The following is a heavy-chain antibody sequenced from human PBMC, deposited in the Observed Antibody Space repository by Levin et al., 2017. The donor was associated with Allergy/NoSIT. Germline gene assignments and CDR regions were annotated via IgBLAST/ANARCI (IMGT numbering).Heavy chain of an antibody. V-gene: IGHV4-39*07. CDR1: GGSISSSSYY. D-gene: IGHD6-13*01. CDR3: ARVGLAAAGKGAQWD. Sequence: SETLSLTCTVSGGSISSSSYYWGWIRQPPGTGLEWIGSIYYSGGTYYNPSLKSRVTISVDTSKNQLSLKLRSVTAADTAVYYCARVGLAAAGKGAQWDWGQGTLVTVSS. CDR2: IYYSGGT. J-gene: IGHJ4*02.